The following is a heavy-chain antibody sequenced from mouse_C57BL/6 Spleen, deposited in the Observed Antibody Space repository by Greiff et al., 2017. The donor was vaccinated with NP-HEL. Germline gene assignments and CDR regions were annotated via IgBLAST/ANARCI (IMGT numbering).Heavy chain of an antibody. V-gene: IGHV1-7*01. J-gene: IGHJ1*03. CDR2: INPSSGYT. CDR1: GYTFTSYW. Sequence: VQLQQSGAELAKPGASVKLSCKASGYTFTSYWMHWVQQRPGQGLEWIGYINPSSGYTKYNQKFKDKATLTADKSSSTAYMQLSSLTYEDSAVYYCARSFYDLYWYFDVWGTGTTVTVSS. CDR3: ARSFYDLYWYFDV. D-gene: IGHD2-3*01.